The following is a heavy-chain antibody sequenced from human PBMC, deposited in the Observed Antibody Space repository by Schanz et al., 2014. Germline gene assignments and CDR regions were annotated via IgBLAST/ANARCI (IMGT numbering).Heavy chain of an antibody. Sequence: EVQLVQSGGGLVQPGGSLRLSCAASGFTFSSHWMHWVRQDPGKGLVWVARINSVGSNTDYADSVTGRFTISRDNAKNSLYLQINTLRAEDTAVYYCARKMKLGVYGGKGHDSLDICGQGTMVTVSS. CDR3: ARKMKLGVYGGKGHDSLDI. J-gene: IGHJ3*02. V-gene: IGHV3-74*01. CDR1: GFTFSSHW. CDR2: INSVGSNT. D-gene: IGHD4-17*01.